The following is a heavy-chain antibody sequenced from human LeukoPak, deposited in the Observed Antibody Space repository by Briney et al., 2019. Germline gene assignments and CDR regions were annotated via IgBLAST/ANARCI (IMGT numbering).Heavy chain of an antibody. V-gene: IGHV4-39*07. Sequence: SETLSLTCTVSGGSISSSSYYWGWIRQPPGKGLEWIGSIYYSGSTYYNPSLKSRVTISVDTSKNQFSLKLSSVTAADTAVYYCARIRYCSGGNCSWGQGTLVTVSS. CDR2: IYYSGST. D-gene: IGHD2-15*01. CDR3: ARIRYCSGGNCS. CDR1: GGSISSSSYY. J-gene: IGHJ5*02.